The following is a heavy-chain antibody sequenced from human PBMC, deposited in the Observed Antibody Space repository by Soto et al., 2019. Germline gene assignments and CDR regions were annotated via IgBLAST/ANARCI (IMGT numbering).Heavy chain of an antibody. Sequence: QVQLVQSGAEVKKPGSSVKVSCKASGGTFSSYAISWVRQAPGQGPEWMGGIIPIFGTANYAQKFQGRVTITADESTSTAYMEVSSLRSEDTAVYYCARVGFSGGWGGPDYYYGIDVWGQGTTVTVSS. D-gene: IGHD6-19*01. CDR3: ARVGFSGGWGGPDYYYGIDV. CDR2: IIPIFGTA. J-gene: IGHJ6*02. V-gene: IGHV1-69*01. CDR1: GGTFSSYA.